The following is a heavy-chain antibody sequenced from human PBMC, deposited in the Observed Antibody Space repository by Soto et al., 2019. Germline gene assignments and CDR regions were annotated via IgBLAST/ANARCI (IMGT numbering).Heavy chain of an antibody. CDR3: ASGYCSGGSCYSYYYYYYMDV. CDR1: GGSISSGGYY. D-gene: IGHD2-15*01. CDR2: IYYSGST. V-gene: IGHV4-31*03. Sequence: SETLSLTYTVSGGSISSGGYYWSWIRQHPGKGLEWIGYIYYSGSTYYNPSLKSRVTISVDTSKNQFSLKLSSVTAADTAVYYCASGYCSGGSCYSYYYYYYMDVWGKGTTVTVSS. J-gene: IGHJ6*03.